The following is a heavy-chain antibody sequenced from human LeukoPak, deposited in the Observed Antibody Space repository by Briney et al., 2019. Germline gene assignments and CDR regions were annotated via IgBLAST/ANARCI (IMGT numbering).Heavy chain of an antibody. J-gene: IGHJ4*02. D-gene: IGHD2-8*02. CDR2: IYYSGST. CDR3: ARPGGGVLFDN. CDR1: GGSISSYY. Sequence: SETLSLTCTVSGGSISSYYWSWIRQPPGKGLEWIGYIYYSGSTNYNPSLKSRVTISVDTSKNQFSLKLSSVTAADTAVYYWARPGGGVLFDNGGRETVVPVSS. V-gene: IGHV4-59*12.